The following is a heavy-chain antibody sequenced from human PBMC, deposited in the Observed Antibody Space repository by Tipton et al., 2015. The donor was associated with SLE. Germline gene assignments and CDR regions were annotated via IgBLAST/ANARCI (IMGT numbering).Heavy chain of an antibody. J-gene: IGHJ6*02. D-gene: IGHD4-17*01. CDR3: VRERPDYGAGLSYYAMDV. Sequence: SLRLSCAVSELTVSNNFMSWVRQAPGKGPEWVSIIYRGGKKFYADSVKGRFTISRDHFKNTLYLQMDSLKAEDTALYYCVRERPDYGAGLSYYAMDVWGQGTTVTVS. CDR1: ELTVSNNF. CDR2: IYRGGKK. V-gene: IGHV3-66*01.